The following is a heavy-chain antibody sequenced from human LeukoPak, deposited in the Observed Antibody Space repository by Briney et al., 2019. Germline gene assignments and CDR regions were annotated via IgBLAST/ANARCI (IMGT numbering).Heavy chain of an antibody. D-gene: IGHD3-10*01. Sequence: SETLSLTCTVSGGSISSSSYYWGWIRQPPGKGLEWIGSIYYSGSTYYNPSLKSRVTISVDTSKNQFSLKLSSVTAADTAVYYCARPTMVRGALAYWGQGTLVTVSS. J-gene: IGHJ4*02. V-gene: IGHV4-39*01. CDR3: ARPTMVRGALAY. CDR1: GGSISSSSYY. CDR2: IYYSGST.